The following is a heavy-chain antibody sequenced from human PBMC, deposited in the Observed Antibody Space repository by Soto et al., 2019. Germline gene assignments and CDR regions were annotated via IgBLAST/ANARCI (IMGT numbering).Heavy chain of an antibody. V-gene: IGHV3-30*18. CDR1: GFTFSSYG. CDR2: ISYDGSNK. D-gene: IGHD3-16*02. CDR3: AKNLYYPYNFDY. Sequence: QVQLVESGGGVVQPGRSLRLSCAASGFTFSSYGMHWVRQAPGKGLEWVAVISYDGSNKFYADSVKGRFTISRDNSKNTLYLQMNSLRAEDTAVYYCAKNLYYPYNFDYCGQGTLVTVSS. J-gene: IGHJ4*02.